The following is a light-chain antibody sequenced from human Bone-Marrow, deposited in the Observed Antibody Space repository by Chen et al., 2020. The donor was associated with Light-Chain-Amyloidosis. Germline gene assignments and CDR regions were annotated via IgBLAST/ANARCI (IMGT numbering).Light chain of an antibody. J-gene: IGKJ4*01. V-gene: IGKV3-20*01. CDR2: GSS. CDR1: QTISSNY. CDR3: QQYGTSPLT. Sequence: EIVLTQSPGPLSLSPGEGANPSCRASQTISSNYLTWYQQKFGQAPRLLSYGSSSRATGIPDRFTGSGSGTDFTLTINRLEPEDFAMYYCQQYGTSPLTFGGGTKVEIK.